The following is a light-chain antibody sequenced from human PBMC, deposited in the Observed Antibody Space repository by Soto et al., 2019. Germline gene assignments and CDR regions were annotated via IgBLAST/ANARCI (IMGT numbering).Light chain of an antibody. Sequence: EIVLTQSPATLSLSPGERATLSGRASQSVSSYLAWYQQKPGQAPRLLIYDASNRATGIPARFSGSGSETDFTLTISSLEPEDFAVYYCQQRSNWVTFGGGTKVEIK. CDR2: DAS. V-gene: IGKV3-11*01. J-gene: IGKJ4*01. CDR3: QQRSNWVT. CDR1: QSVSSY.